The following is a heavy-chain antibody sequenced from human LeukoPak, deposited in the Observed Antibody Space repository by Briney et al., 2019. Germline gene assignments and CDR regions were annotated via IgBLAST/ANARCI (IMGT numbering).Heavy chain of an antibody. CDR1: GYTFTGYY. V-gene: IGHV1-2*02. CDR3: ARYQLLYPPLDAFDI. Sequence: ASVKVSCKASGYTFTGYYMHWARQAPGQGLEWMGWINPNSGGTNYAQKFQGRVTMTRDTSISTAYMELSRLRSDDTAVYYCARYQLLYPPLDAFDIWGQGTMVTVSS. D-gene: IGHD2-2*02. CDR2: INPNSGGT. J-gene: IGHJ3*02.